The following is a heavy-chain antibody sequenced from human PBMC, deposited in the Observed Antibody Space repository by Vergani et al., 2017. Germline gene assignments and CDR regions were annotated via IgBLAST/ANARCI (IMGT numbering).Heavy chain of an antibody. V-gene: IGHV4-4*03. CDR3: ARLLILPSARDAFDI. Sequence: QVKLQESGPGLVKPPGTLSLNCAVSGDSISSNLWWSWVRQSPGKGLEWIGEVSHSGDTNYNPSLKSRVTMSVDKSTNQFSLKLTSVTAADTAVYYCARLLILPSARDAFDIWGQGTSVTVSS. CDR2: VSHSGDT. J-gene: IGHJ3*02. CDR1: GDSISSNLW. D-gene: IGHD2-2*01.